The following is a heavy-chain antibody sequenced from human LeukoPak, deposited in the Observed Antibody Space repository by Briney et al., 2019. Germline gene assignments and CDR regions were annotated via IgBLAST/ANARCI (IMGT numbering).Heavy chain of an antibody. J-gene: IGHJ4*02. V-gene: IGHV3-21*01. CDR1: GFTFSSYS. CDR3: AREVAAAGGFDY. Sequence: GGSLRLPCAASGFTFSSYSMNWVRQAPGKGLEWVSSISSSSYIYYADSVKGRFTISRDNAKNSLYLQMNSLRAEDTAVYYCAREVAAAGGFDYWGQGTLVTVSS. CDR2: ISSSSYI. D-gene: IGHD6-13*01.